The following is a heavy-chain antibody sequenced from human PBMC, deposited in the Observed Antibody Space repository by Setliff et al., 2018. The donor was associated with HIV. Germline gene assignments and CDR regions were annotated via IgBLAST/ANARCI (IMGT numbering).Heavy chain of an antibody. Sequence: GGSLRLSCAASGFTFSSSWMHWVRQALGKGLVWVSRINTDGSNTNYADSVKGRFTISRDNAKNSLFLQMNSLRAEDTAVYYCASIELAAMVPVDYWGQGTLVTVSS. J-gene: IGHJ4*02. D-gene: IGHD5-18*01. CDR2: INTDGSNT. V-gene: IGHV3-74*01. CDR1: GFTFSSSW. CDR3: ASIELAAMVPVDY.